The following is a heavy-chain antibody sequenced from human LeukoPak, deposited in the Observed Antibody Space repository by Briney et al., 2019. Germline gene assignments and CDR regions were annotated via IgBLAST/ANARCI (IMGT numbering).Heavy chain of an antibody. V-gene: IGHV4-59*08. Sequence: SETLSLTCTVSGGSVLSFYWSWFRQPPGKGLEWNGYVHHSGSSNYNASSKGRDTMSAETTVNQISLKLASVYAAETDVYYCARQSRNWYFELWGRGTLVTVS. D-gene: IGHD2-2*01. J-gene: IGHJ2*01. CDR1: GGSVLSFY. CDR3: ARQSRNWYFEL. CDR2: VHHSGSS.